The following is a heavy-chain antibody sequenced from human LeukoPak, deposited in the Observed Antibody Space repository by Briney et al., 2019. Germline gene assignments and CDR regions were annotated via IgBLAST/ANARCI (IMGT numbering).Heavy chain of an antibody. CDR1: GYSISSGYY. V-gene: IGHV4-38-2*01. D-gene: IGHD2-2*01. CDR2: IYHSGST. CDR3: ATLIVVVPAAKGYYFDY. J-gene: IGHJ4*02. Sequence: SETLSPTCAVSGYSISSGYYWGWIRQPPGKGLEWIGSIYHSGSTYYNPSLKSRVTISVDTSKNTFSLKLSSVTAADTAVYYCATLIVVVPAAKGYYFDYWGQGTLVTVSS.